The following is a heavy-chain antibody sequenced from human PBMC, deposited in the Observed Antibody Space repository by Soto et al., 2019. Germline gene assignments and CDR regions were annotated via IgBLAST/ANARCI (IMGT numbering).Heavy chain of an antibody. CDR2: IYHRGNT. Sequence: QVQLQESGPGLVKPSGTLSLTCAVSGDSIISSNWWTWVRQPPGKGLEWIAEIYHRGNTNYNPSLKSRVTISVDTSENLFSLKLISVSAADTAVYFCARRGDIAAARFDSWGQGTPVTVSS. CDR1: GDSIISSNW. V-gene: IGHV4-4*02. J-gene: IGHJ4*02. D-gene: IGHD6-13*01. CDR3: ARRGDIAAARFDS.